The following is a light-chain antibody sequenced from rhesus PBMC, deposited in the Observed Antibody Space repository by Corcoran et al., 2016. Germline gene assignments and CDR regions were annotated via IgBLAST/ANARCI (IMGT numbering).Light chain of an antibody. J-gene: IGKJ2*01. Sequence: IQMTQSPSSLSSSVGDTVTITSRAIQSISSWLAWYQQKPGKAPNLLIYKASTLQSGVPSRFSGSGAGTDFNLTISSLQSEDFGTYYCQQDGSSTYSVGQGTKVGIK. CDR2: KAS. CDR3: QQDGSSTYS. V-gene: IGKV1-22*01. CDR1: QSISSW.